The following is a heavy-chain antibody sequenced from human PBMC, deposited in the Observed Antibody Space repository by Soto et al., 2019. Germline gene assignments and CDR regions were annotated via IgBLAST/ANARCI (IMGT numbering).Heavy chain of an antibody. CDR2: IFSTGDT. D-gene: IGHD3-3*01. V-gene: IGHV4-4*07. J-gene: IGHJ6*02. CDR1: GGSITDYF. Sequence: SETLSLTCTVSGGSITDYFWTWIRQPAGKGLEWIGRIFSTGDTNYNPSLKSRVTMSVDTSKNQFSLKLRSVTAADTAVYYCARGVRRSGYRFNVWGQGNTVTVSS. CDR3: ARGVRRSGYRFNV.